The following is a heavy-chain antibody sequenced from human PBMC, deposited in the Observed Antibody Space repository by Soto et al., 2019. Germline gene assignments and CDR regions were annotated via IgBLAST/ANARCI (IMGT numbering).Heavy chain of an antibody. D-gene: IGHD6-6*01. V-gene: IGHV4-34*01. CDR3: ARGSISVYYFDY. J-gene: IGHJ4*02. CDR1: GGSFSGYY. Sequence: SETLSLTCAVYGGSFSGYYWSWIRQPPGKGLEWIGEINHSGSTNYNPSLKSRVTISVDTSKNQFSLKLSSVTAADTAVYYCARGSISVYYFDYWGQGTLVTVSS. CDR2: INHSGST.